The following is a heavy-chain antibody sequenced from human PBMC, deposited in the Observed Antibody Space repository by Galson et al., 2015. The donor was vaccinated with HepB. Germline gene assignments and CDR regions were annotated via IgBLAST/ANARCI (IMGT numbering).Heavy chain of an antibody. Sequence: SVKVSCKASGGTFSSYTISWVRQAPGQGLEWMGRIIPILGIANYAQKFQGRVTITADKSTSTAYMELSSLRSEDTAVYYCAREADGSGSYLVFDYWDQGTLVTVSS. V-gene: IGHV1-69*04. D-gene: IGHD3-10*01. CDR1: GGTFSSYT. J-gene: IGHJ4*02. CDR2: IIPILGIA. CDR3: AREADGSGSYLVFDY.